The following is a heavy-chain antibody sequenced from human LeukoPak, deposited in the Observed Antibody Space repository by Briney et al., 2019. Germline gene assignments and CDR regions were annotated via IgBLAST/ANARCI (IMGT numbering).Heavy chain of an antibody. CDR1: GGSISSSSYY. CDR2: IYYSGST. D-gene: IGHD1-26*01. V-gene: IGHV4-39*01. CDR3: ARWRYSGSHYVDY. Sequence: SETLSLTCTVSGGSISSSSYYWGWIRQPPGKGLEWIGSIYYSGSTYYNPSLKSRVTISVDTSKNQFSLKLSSVTAADTAVYYCARWRYSGSHYVDYWGQGTLVTVSS. J-gene: IGHJ4*02.